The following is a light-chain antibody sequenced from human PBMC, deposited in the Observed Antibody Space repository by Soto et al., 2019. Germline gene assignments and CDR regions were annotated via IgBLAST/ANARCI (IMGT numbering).Light chain of an antibody. CDR2: KAS. V-gene: IGKV1-5*03. CDR3: QHYNSYWS. Sequence: DIQMTQSPSTLSGSVGDRVAITSRASQTISSWLAWYQQKPGKAPKLLIYKASTLKSGVPSRFSGSGSGTEFTLTISSLQPDDFATYYCQHYNSYWSFGQGTKVDIK. CDR1: QTISSW. J-gene: IGKJ1*01.